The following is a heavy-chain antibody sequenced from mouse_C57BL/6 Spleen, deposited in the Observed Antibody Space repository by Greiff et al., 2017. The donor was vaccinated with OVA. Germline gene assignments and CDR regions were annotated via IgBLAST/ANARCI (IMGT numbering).Heavy chain of an antibody. Sequence: EVQLQQSGPELVKPGASVQISCKASGYSFTDYNMNWVKQSNGKSLEWIGVINPNSGTTSYNQKFNGKATLTVDQSSSTAYMQLNSLTSEDSAVYYCAREFYYDYDEAMDYWGQGTSVTVSS. CDR2: INPNSGTT. D-gene: IGHD2-4*01. J-gene: IGHJ4*01. CDR3: AREFYYDYDEAMDY. CDR1: GYSFTDYN. V-gene: IGHV1-39*01.